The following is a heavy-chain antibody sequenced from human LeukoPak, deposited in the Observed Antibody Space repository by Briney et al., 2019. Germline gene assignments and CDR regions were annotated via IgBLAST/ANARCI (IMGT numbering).Heavy chain of an antibody. CDR3: VTQRGYYDSPDTY. J-gene: IGHJ4*02. Sequence: PSETLSLTCTVSGGSISTNNYYWGWIRQPPGKGLEWVGSIYYSVSTYYNPSLKSRITISIDTSKNQFSLKLSSVTAADTAVYYCVTQRGYYDSPDTYWGQGTLVTVSS. CDR2: IYYSVST. CDR1: GGSISTNNYY. V-gene: IGHV4-39*01. D-gene: IGHD3-22*01.